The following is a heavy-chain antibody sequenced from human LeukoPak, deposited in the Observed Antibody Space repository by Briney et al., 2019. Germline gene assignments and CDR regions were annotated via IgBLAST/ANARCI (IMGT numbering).Heavy chain of an antibody. CDR3: AKDLLWFGEPNWFDP. Sequence: SGGSLRLSCAASGFIFSNYGMHWVRQAPGKGLEWVAFMRYDGMNEYYADSVKGRFTISRDNSKNTLYLQMNSLRAEDAAVYYCAKDLLWFGEPNWFDPWGQGTLVTVSS. CDR2: MRYDGMNE. D-gene: IGHD3-10*01. CDR1: GFIFSNYG. J-gene: IGHJ5*02. V-gene: IGHV3-30*02.